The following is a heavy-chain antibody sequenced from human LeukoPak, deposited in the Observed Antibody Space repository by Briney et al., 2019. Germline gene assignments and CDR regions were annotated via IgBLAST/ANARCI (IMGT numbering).Heavy chain of an antibody. J-gene: IGHJ4*02. CDR1: GYSISSDYY. V-gene: IGHV4-38-2*02. D-gene: IGHD1-26*01. CDR2: IYHSGST. CDR3: ARVESGSYY. Sequence: SETLSLTCTVSGYSISSDYYWGWIRQPPGKGLEWIGSIYHSGSTYYNPSLKSRVTISVDTSKNQFSLKLSSVTAADTAVYYCARVESGSYYWGQGTLVTVSS.